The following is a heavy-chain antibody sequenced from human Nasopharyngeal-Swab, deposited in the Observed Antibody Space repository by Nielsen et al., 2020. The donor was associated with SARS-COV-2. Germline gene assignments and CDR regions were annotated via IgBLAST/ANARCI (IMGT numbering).Heavy chain of an antibody. D-gene: IGHD3-16*01. V-gene: IGHV3-33*01. CDR2: IWYDGSNK. Sequence: VRQAPGKGLEWVGLIWYDGSNKYYADSVKGRFTISRDSSKNTLYLQMNSLRAEDTAVYYCARDLGENSSIDYWGQGTQVTVSS. J-gene: IGHJ4*02. CDR3: ARDLGENSSIDY.